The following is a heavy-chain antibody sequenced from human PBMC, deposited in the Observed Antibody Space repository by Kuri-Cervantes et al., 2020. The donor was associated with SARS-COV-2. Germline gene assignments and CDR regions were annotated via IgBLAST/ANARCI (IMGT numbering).Heavy chain of an antibody. J-gene: IGHJ4*02. CDR2: ISSSSSYI. Sequence: GESLKISCAASGFTFSSYSMNWVRQAPGKGLEWVSSISSSSSYIYYADSVKGRFTISRDNSKNTLYLQMNSLRAEDTAVYYCAKDLCGGDCRPLDYWGQGTLVTVSS. D-gene: IGHD2-21*01. CDR1: GFTFSSYS. V-gene: IGHV3-21*01. CDR3: AKDLCGGDCRPLDY.